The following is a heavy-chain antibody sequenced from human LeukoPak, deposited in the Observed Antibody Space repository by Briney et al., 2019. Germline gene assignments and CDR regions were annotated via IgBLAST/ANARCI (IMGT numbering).Heavy chain of an antibody. CDR2: MNPNSGNT. CDR3: AINSGSYLFDY. CDR1: GCTFTSYD. J-gene: IGHJ4*02. V-gene: IGHV1-8*03. Sequence: GASVKVSCKASGCTFTSYDINWVRQATGQGLEWMGWMNPNSGNTGYAQKFQGRVTITRNTSISTAYMELSSLRSEDTAVYYCAINSGSYLFDYWGQGTLVTVSS. D-gene: IGHD1-26*01.